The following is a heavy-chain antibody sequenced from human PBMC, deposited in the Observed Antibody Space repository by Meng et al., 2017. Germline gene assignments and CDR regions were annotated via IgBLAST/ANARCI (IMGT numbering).Heavy chain of an antibody. CDR3: SRTGYCSSTSCYGPRDYYYYYGMDV. CDR1: GYTFTSYD. CDR2: MKPNSGNT. Sequence: ASVKVSCKASGYTFTSYDINWVRQATGQGLEWMGWMKPNSGNTGYAQKFQGRVTITRNTSISTAYMELSSLRSEDTVVYYCSRTGYCSSTSCYGPRDYYYYYGMDVWGQGTTVTVSS. V-gene: IGHV1-8*02. J-gene: IGHJ6*02. D-gene: IGHD2-2*01.